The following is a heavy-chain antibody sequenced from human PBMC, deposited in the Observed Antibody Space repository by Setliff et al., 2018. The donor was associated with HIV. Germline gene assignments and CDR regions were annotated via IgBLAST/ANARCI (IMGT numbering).Heavy chain of an antibody. V-gene: IGHV5-51*01. CDR1: GYSFSNHW. D-gene: IGHD3-3*02. Sequence: GESLTISCTGSGYSFSNHWIGWVRQMPGRGLEWVAIIYPQDSDTRYSPSFEGHVTISADTSRYTAYLQWRALRASDTAIYYCARHRIDISLLVVQDPGPFDLWGRGTMVT. CDR2: IYPQDSDT. J-gene: IGHJ3*01. CDR3: ARHRIDISLLVVQDPGPFDL.